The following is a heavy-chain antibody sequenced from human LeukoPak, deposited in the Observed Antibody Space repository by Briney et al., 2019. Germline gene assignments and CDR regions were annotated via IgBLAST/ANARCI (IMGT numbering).Heavy chain of an antibody. CDR3: AEISSSWSLDY. CDR1: GYTFITYY. D-gene: IGHD6-13*01. Sequence: GASVKVSCKASGYTFITYYMHWVRQAPGQGLEWMGIINPSGAGTTYAQKFQGRVTITADKSTSTAYMELSSLRSEDTAVYYCAEISSSWSLDYWGQGTLVTVSS. CDR2: INPSGAGT. J-gene: IGHJ4*02. V-gene: IGHV1-46*01.